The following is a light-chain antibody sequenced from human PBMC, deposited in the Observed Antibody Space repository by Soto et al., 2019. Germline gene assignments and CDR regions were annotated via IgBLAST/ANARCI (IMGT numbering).Light chain of an antibody. CDR1: HSVSSSY. J-gene: IGKJ4*01. CDR3: QQYGSSPPVT. Sequence: EIGLTQSPGTLSFSPGERATLSCRASHSVSSSYLAWYQQKPGQAPRLLIYGASSRATGIPDRFSGSGSGTDFTLTISRLEPEDFAVYYCQQYGSSPPVTFGGGTKVDI. V-gene: IGKV3-20*01. CDR2: GAS.